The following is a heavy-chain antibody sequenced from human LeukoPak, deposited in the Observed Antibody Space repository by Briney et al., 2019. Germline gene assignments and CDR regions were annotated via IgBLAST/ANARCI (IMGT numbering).Heavy chain of an antibody. CDR3: ASAPMVRGVTTNDAFDI. J-gene: IGHJ3*02. CDR1: GGSISSSNW. Sequence: TSSETLSLTCAVSGGSISSSNWWSWVRQPPGKGLEWIGEIYHSGSTNYNPSLKSRVTISVDKSKNQFSLKLSSVTAADTAVYYCASAPMVRGVTTNDAFDIWGQGTMVTVSS. CDR2: IYHSGST. D-gene: IGHD3-10*01. V-gene: IGHV4-4*02.